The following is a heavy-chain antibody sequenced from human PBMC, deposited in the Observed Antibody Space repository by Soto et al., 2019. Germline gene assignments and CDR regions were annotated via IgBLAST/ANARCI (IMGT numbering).Heavy chain of an antibody. CDR3: ARGDLAIRLGELAH. V-gene: IGHV4-31*03. D-gene: IGHD3-10*01. J-gene: IGHJ1*01. Sequence: SETLSLTCTVSGVSISSGGYYWILIRQHPGKGLEWIGYIYYSGSTYYNPSLKSRVTISVDTSKNQFSLKLSSVTAADTAVYYWARGDLAIRLGELAHRAQGTPVPVSS. CDR1: GVSISSGGYY. CDR2: IYYSGST.